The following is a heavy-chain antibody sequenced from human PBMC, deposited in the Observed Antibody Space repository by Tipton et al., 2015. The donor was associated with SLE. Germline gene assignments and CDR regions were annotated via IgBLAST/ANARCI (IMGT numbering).Heavy chain of an antibody. CDR2: ANRNEGT. CDR1: GASTNTKY. Sequence: TLSLTCTVSGASTNTKYWTWIRQSPGKGLEWIGYANRNEGTKIKSSLERRVTISLDTSRSQFSLRLSSVTAADTAVYYCARAPRYYYDSSYFDYWGQGTLVTVSS. J-gene: IGHJ4*02. V-gene: IGHV4-59*08. CDR3: ARAPRYYYDSSYFDY. D-gene: IGHD3-22*01.